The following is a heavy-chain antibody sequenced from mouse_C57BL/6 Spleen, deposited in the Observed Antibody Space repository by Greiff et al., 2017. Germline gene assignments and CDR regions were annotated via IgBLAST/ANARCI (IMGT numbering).Heavy chain of an antibody. CDR1: GYTFTDYY. D-gene: IGHD2-4*01. CDR2: INPNNGGT. J-gene: IGHJ3*01. V-gene: IGHV1-26*01. CDR3: ARVEGYDYGFAC. Sequence: VQLQQSGPELVKPGASVKISCKASGYTFTDYYMNWVKQSHGKSLEWIGDINPNNGGTSYNQKFKGKATLTVDKSSSTAYLELRSLASEDSAVYYCARVEGYDYGFACGGQGTLVTVSA.